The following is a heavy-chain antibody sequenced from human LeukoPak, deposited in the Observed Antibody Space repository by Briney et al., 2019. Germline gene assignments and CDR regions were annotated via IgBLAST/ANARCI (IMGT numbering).Heavy chain of an antibody. D-gene: IGHD2-2*02. J-gene: IGHJ4*02. CDR1: GGSIGSGGYY. CDR3: ARIYCSSTSCYIDY. CDR2: IYYSGST. Sequence: SQTLSLTCTVSGGSIGSGGYYWSWIRQHPGKGLEWIGYIYYSGSTYYNPSLKSRVTISVDTSKNQFSLNLSSVTAADTAVYYCARIYCSSTSCYIDYWGQGTLVTVSS. V-gene: IGHV4-31*03.